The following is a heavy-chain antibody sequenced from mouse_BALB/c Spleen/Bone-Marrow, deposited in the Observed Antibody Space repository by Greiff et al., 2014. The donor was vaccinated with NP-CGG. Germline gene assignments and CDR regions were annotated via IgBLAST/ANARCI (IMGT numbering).Heavy chain of an antibody. V-gene: IGHV1-87*01. Sequence: SGAELARPGASVKLSCKASGYTFTSYWMQWVKQRPGQGLEWIGAIYPGDGDTRYTQKFKGKATLTADKSSSTAYMQLSSLASEDSAVYYCARGDYDYDDWFAYWGRGTLVTVSA. CDR1: GYTFTSYW. CDR2: IYPGDGDT. J-gene: IGHJ3*01. CDR3: ARGDYDYDDWFAY. D-gene: IGHD2-4*01.